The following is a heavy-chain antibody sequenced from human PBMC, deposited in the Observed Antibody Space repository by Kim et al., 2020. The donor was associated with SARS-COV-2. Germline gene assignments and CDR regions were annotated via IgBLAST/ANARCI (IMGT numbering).Heavy chain of an antibody. D-gene: IGHD3-3*01. J-gene: IGHJ6*02. V-gene: IGHV3-7*01. CDR3: ARDSTYYDFWSGLLGTPYYYYGMDV. CDR2: IKQDGSEK. CDR1: GFTFSSYW. Sequence: GGSLRLSCAASGFTFSSYWMSWVRQAPGKGLEWVANIKQDGSEKYYVDSVKGRFTISRDNAKNSLYLQMNSLRAEDTAVYYCARDSTYYDFWSGLLGTPYYYYGMDVWGQGTTVTVSS.